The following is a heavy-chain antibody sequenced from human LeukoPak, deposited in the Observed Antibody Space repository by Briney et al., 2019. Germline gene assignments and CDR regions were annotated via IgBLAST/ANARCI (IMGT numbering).Heavy chain of an antibody. V-gene: IGHV3-23*01. CDR2: ISGSGTRX. Sequence: GGSLRLSCVAXGXTXSSYAMXXVXXAPXXXLXXVXGISGSGTRXYYADXVKGRFTISRXNSKNTLYLQMKSLRAEDTAVYXCAKALXGVXIAAAGRLDSXGQGTLVTVSS. CDR1: GXTXSSYA. CDR3: AKALXGVXIAAAGRLDS. J-gene: IGHJ4*02. D-gene: IGHD6-13*01.